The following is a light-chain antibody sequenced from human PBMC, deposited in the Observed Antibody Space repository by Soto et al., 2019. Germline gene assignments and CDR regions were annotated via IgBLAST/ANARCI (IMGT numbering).Light chain of an antibody. CDR1: QTISSW. Sequence: DIQMTQSPSTLSGSVGDGVTITCRASQTISSWLAWYQQKPGKAPKLLIYKASTLTSGVPSRFSGSGSGTEFTLTISNLQPDDFATYNCQHYNSYSEAFGQGTKVELK. V-gene: IGKV1-5*03. CDR2: KAS. CDR3: QHYNSYSEA. J-gene: IGKJ1*01.